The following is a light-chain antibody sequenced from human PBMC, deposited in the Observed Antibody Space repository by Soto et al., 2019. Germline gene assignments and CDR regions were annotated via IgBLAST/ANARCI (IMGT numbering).Light chain of an antibody. CDR1: NIGSKN. J-gene: IGLJ2*01. CDR3: QVWDGSSDHVI. V-gene: IGLV3-21*02. CDR2: DDS. Sequence: SYELTQPPSVSVAPGQTASITCGGNNIGSKNVHWYQQKPGQAPILAVYDDSDRPSGIPERFSGSNSANTATLTITRVEAGDEADYYCQVWDGSSDHVIFGGGTKLTVL.